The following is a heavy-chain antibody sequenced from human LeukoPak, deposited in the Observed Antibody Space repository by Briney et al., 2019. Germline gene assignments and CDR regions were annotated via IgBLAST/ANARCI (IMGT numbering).Heavy chain of an antibody. CDR1: GYTFPSYY. D-gene: IGHD5-18*01. J-gene: IGHJ5*02. CDR2: INPSGGDT. Sequence: ASVKVSCKASGYTFPSYYMHWVRQAPGQGLEWMGIINPSGGDTSYAHQFQGRVTITRDTAKNTVYLELSSLRSEDTAVYYCARAYTAMVYWFDPWGQGTLVTVSS. CDR3: ARAYTAMVYWFDP. V-gene: IGHV1-46*01.